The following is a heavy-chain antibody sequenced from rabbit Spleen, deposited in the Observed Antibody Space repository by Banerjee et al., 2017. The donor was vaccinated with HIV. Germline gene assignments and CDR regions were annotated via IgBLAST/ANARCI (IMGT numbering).Heavy chain of an antibody. CDR3: ARDTSSSFSSYGMDL. CDR1: GVSFSGNSY. CDR2: IDTGSSGFT. D-gene: IGHD1-1*01. J-gene: IGHJ6*01. V-gene: IGHV1S40*01. Sequence: QSLEESGGDLVKPGASLTLTCIASGVSFSGNSYMCWVRQPPGKGVEWIACIDTGSSGFTYFASWAKGRFTISKTSSTTVTLQMTSLTAADTATYFCARDTSSSFSSYGMDLWGPGTLVTVS.